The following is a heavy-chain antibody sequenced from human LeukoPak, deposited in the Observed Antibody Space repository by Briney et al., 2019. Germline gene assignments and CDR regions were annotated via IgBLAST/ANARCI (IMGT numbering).Heavy chain of an antibody. CDR3: ARGPSVGSGWSPDY. D-gene: IGHD6-19*01. J-gene: IGHJ4*02. V-gene: IGHV3-48*03. CDR1: GFTFSDYE. CDR2: ISNSGSII. Sequence: AGXXLRLSCTGSGFTFSDYEMNWVRQAPGKGLEWISYISNSGSIIYYADSVKGRFTISRDNAKNSLFLQMHSLRAEDTAVYYCARGPSVGSGWSPDYWGQGTLVTVSS.